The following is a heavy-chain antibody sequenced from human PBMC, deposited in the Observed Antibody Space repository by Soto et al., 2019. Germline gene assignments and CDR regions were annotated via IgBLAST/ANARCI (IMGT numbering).Heavy chain of an antibody. Sequence: SETLSLTCTVSGGSISSYYWSWIRQPPGKGLEWIGYIYYSGSTNYNPSLKSRVTISVDTSKNQFSLKLSSVTAADTAVYYCARVYRPDYYGSGLDAFDIWGQGTMVTVSS. V-gene: IGHV4-59*01. CDR2: IYYSGST. D-gene: IGHD3-10*01. CDR1: GGSISSYY. J-gene: IGHJ3*02. CDR3: ARVYRPDYYGSGLDAFDI.